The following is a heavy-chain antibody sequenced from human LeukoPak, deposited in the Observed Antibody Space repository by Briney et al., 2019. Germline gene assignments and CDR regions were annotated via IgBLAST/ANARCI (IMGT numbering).Heavy chain of an antibody. V-gene: IGHV4-59*01. CDR1: GGSITNYW. D-gene: IGHD6-13*01. J-gene: IGHJ4*02. Sequence: SETLSLTCTVSGGSITNYWWSWIRQPPGKGLEWIGYVFDSGGATYNPSLKSRVTISVDTSKKQFSLKLSSVTAADPAVYYCARGYSSSWNYFDYWGEGTLVTVSS. CDR3: ARGYSSSWNYFDY. CDR2: VFDSGGA.